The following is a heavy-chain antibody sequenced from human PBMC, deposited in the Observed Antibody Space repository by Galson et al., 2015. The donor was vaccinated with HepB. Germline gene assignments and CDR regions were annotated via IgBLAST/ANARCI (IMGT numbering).Heavy chain of an antibody. Sequence: SLRLSCAASGFTFSSYAMSWVRQAPGKGLEWVSAISGSGGSTYYADSVKGRFTISRDNSKNTLYLQMNSLRAEDTAVYYCANTGYSYGYVLLFDYWGQGTLVTVSS. V-gene: IGHV3-23*01. CDR1: GFTFSSYA. CDR3: ANTGYSYGYVLLFDY. J-gene: IGHJ4*02. D-gene: IGHD5-18*01. CDR2: ISGSGGST.